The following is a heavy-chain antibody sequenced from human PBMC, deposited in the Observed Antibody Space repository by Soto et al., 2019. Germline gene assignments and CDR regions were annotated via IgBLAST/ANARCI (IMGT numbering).Heavy chain of an antibody. CDR1: GFTFSSYS. V-gene: IGHV3-64*01. CDR2: ISSSGGST. J-gene: IGHJ4*02. Sequence: EVQLVESGGGLVQPGGSLRLSCAASGFTFSSYSMHWVRQAPGKGLEYVSAISSSGGSTYYAHSVKVRFTISRDNSKNTLYLQMGSLRAQDMAGYDCVRGGYRGYCVQLDYWGPGTLVTVSS. CDR3: VRGGYRGYCVQLDY. D-gene: IGHD5-12*01.